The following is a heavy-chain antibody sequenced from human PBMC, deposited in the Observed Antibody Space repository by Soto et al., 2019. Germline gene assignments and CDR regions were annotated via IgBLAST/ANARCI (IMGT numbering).Heavy chain of an antibody. J-gene: IGHJ4*02. V-gene: IGHV3-30-3*01. Sequence: QVQLVESGGGVVQPGRSLRLSCAASGFTFSSYAMHWVRQAPGKGLEWVAVISYDGSNKYYADSVKGRFTISRDNSKNTLYLQMNSLRAEDTAVYYCAREDRGGATRGASDYWGQGTLVTVSS. D-gene: IGHD1-26*01. CDR1: GFTFSSYA. CDR3: AREDRGGATRGASDY. CDR2: ISYDGSNK.